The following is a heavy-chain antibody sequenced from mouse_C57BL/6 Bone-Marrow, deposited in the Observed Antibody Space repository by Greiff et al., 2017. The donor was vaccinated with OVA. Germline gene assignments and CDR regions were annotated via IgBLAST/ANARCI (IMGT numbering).Heavy chain of an antibody. CDR3: ARSKGGRDY. V-gene: IGHV1-19*01. D-gene: IGHD3-3*01. CDR1: GYTFTDYY. J-gene: IGHJ2*01. Sequence: VQLQQSGPVLVKPGASVKMSCKASGYTFTDYYMNWVKQSHGKSLEWIGVINPYNGGTSYNQKFKGKATLTVDKSSSTAYMELNSLTSEDSAVYYCARSKGGRDYWGQGTTLTVSS. CDR2: INPYNGGT.